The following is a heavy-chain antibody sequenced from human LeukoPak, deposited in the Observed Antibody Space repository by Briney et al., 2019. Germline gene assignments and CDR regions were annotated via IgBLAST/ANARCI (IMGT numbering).Heavy chain of an antibody. CDR3: AKAYYYDSSGYYYSDY. D-gene: IGHD3-22*01. CDR1: GFPFSSYA. V-gene: IGHV3-23*01. Sequence: GGSLRLSCAASGFPFSSYAMSWVREAPGKGLEWVSAISGSGGSTYYADSVKGRFTISRDNSKNTLYLQMNSLRAEDTAVYYCAKAYYYDSSGYYYSDYWGQGTLVTVSS. CDR2: ISGSGGST. J-gene: IGHJ4*02.